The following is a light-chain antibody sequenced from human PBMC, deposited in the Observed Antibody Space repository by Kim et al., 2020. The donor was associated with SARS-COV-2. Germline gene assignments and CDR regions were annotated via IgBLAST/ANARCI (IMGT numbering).Light chain of an antibody. CDR3: QQDYSFPYT. Sequence: SGYTGHRGNISWRVNQGLSIYLGWYPQKPGKSPELLVYAGSNLQRGVPSRFSGSGSGTDFTLTLSCLQTEDFTTYYCQQDYSFPYTCGQGTKLEI. CDR1: QGLSIY. CDR2: AGS. V-gene: IGKV1D-8*01. J-gene: IGKJ2*01.